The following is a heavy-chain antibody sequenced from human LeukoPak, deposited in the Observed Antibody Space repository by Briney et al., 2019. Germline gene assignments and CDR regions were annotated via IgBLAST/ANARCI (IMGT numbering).Heavy chain of an antibody. D-gene: IGHD5-18*01. CDR3: ARGLRGYSYGNWFDP. CDR2: INHGGIT. V-gene: IGHV4-34*01. CDR1: GGSFSGYY. J-gene: IGHJ5*02. Sequence: SETLSLTCAVEGGSFSGYYWSWIRQPPGKGLEWIGEINHGGITTYNPSLRSRVSISIDTSKMQFSLKLGAVTAADRAVYYCARGLRGYSYGNWFDPWGQGTLVTVSS.